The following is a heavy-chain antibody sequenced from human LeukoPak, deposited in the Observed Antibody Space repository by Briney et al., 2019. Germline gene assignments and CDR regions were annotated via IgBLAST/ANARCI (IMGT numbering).Heavy chain of an antibody. D-gene: IGHD3-22*01. J-gene: IGHJ4*02. Sequence: PGGALRLSCAASGFTFRNHWMHWVRQAPGKGLEWLANIRQDGGQIHYVDSVKGRFTISRDNSKNTLYLQMNSLRAEATAVYYCAKDPSIVVVMADYWGQGTLVTVSS. CDR3: AKDPSIVVVMADY. CDR2: IRQDGGQI. V-gene: IGHV3-7*03. CDR1: GFTFRNHW.